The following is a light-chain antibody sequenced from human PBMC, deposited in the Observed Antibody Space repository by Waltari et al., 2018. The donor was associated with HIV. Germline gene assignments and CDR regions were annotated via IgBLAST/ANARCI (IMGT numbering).Light chain of an antibody. V-gene: IGLV1-40*01. CDR3: QSYDTSLGASV. J-gene: IGLJ3*02. CDR2: MNT. CDR1: NSNIGAPYD. Sequence: QSVLTQPPSVSGAPGRSVIITCTGNNSNIGAPYDVHWYQQLPGAAPKLLISMNTNRPSGVRDRLAVSRSGTSASLAITGLQAGDEADYYCQSYDTSLGASVFGGVTKLTVL.